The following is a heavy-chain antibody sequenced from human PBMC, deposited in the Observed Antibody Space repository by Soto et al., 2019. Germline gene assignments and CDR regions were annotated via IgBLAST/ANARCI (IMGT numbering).Heavy chain of an antibody. CDR2: IITIFGTA. Sequence: SVKVSCKASGGTFSSYAISWVRQAPGQGLEWMGGIITIFGTANYAQKFQGRVTITADESTSTAYMELSSLRSEDTAVYYCARDQNPTLSWFDPWGQGTLVTVSS. CDR3: ARDQNPTLSWFDP. V-gene: IGHV1-69*13. J-gene: IGHJ5*02. CDR1: GGTFSSYA.